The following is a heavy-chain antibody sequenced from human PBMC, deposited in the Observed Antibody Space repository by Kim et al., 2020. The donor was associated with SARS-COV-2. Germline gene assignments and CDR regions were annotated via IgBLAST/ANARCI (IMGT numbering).Heavy chain of an antibody. CDR2: IKQDGSEK. J-gene: IGHJ3*02. D-gene: IGHD2-15*01. V-gene: IGHV3-7*03. Sequence: GGSLRLSCAASGFTFSSYWMSWVRQAPGKGLEWVANIKQDGSEKYYVDSVKGRFTISRDNAKNSLYLQMNSLRAEDTAVYYCARVGLGYSRGGGRYSAFDIWGQGTMVTVSS. CDR3: ARVGLGYSRGGGRYSAFDI. CDR1: GFTFSSYW.